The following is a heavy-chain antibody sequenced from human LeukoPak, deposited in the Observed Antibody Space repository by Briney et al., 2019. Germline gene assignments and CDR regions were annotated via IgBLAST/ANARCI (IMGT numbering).Heavy chain of an antibody. D-gene: IGHD1-1*01. CDR3: ANYRRRGYYFDY. J-gene: IGHJ4*02. Sequence: SETLSLTCTVSGGSISSSRYYWGWIRQPPGKGLEWIGSIYYSGSTYYNPSLKSRVTISVDTSKNQFSLKLSPVTAADTAVYYCANYRRRGYYFDYWGQGTLVTVSS. V-gene: IGHV4-39*01. CDR2: IYYSGST. CDR1: GGSISSSRYY.